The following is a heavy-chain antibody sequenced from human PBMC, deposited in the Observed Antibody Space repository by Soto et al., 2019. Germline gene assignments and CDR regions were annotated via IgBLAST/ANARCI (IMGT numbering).Heavy chain of an antibody. J-gene: IGHJ6*02. D-gene: IGHD3-3*01. V-gene: IGHV1-69*13. Sequence: GASVKVSCKASGGTFSSYAISWVRQAPGQGLEWMGGIIPIFGTANYAQKFQGRVTITADESTSTAYMELSSLRSEDTAVYYCAREGPVLRFLEWLLPYYYYGMDVWGQGTTVTVS. CDR1: GGTFSSYA. CDR2: IIPIFGTA. CDR3: AREGPVLRFLEWLLPYYYYGMDV.